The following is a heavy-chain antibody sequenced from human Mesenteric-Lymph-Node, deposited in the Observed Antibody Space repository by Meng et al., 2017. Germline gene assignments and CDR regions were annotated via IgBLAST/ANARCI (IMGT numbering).Heavy chain of an antibody. CDR3: AREPYYGNEGIDY. D-gene: IGHD4-11*01. Sequence: QVPRQESGPGLVKPSQTLSLTCTVSGGSVSSGSYYWSWIRQPPGKGLEWIGYIYYSGSTNYNPSLKSRVTISVDTSKNQFSLKLSSVTAADTAVYYCAREPYYGNEGIDYWGQGTLVTVSS. CDR2: IYYSGST. CDR1: GGSVSSGSYY. J-gene: IGHJ4*02. V-gene: IGHV4-61*01.